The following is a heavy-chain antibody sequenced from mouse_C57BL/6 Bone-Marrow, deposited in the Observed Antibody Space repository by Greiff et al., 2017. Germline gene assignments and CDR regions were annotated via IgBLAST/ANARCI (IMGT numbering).Heavy chain of an antibody. CDR1: GYSFTSYY. CDR2: IYPGSGNT. CDR3: ARRVHYFDY. J-gene: IGHJ2*01. Sequence: QVQLKQSGPELVKPGASVKISCKASGYSFTSYYIHWVKQRPGQGLEWIGWIYPGSGNTKYNEKFKGNATLTADTSSSTAYMQLSSLTSEDSAVYYCARRVHYFDYWGQGTTLTVSS. V-gene: IGHV1-66*01.